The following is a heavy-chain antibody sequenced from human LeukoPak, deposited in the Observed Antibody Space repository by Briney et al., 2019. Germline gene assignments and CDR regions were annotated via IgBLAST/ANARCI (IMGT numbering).Heavy chain of an antibody. V-gene: IGHV3-23*01. J-gene: IGHJ4*02. CDR1: GFTFGSYA. Sequence: GGSLRLSCAASGFTFGSYAMSWVRQAPGKGLEWVSTISGSGGNTYYADSVKGRFTISRDNSNNTLYLQMNSLRAEGTAVYYCAKDGDYSGSGNSAFDYWGQGTLVTVSS. D-gene: IGHD3-10*01. CDR2: ISGSGGNT. CDR3: AKDGDYSGSGNSAFDY.